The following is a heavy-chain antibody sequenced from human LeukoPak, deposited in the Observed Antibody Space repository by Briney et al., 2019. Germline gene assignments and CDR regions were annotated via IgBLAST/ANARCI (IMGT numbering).Heavy chain of an antibody. CDR1: GFTFSSYW. V-gene: IGHV3-7*05. J-gene: IGHJ4*02. CDR2: IKEDGSRN. CDR3: ARQLSGWYDADPY. D-gene: IGHD6-19*01. Sequence: GGSLRLSCAASGFTFSSYWMSWVRQAPGKGLEWVANIKEDGSRNHYVDSVKGRFTISRDNAKNSLYLQMSSLRAEDTGVYYCARQLSGWYDADPYWGQGTLVTVSS.